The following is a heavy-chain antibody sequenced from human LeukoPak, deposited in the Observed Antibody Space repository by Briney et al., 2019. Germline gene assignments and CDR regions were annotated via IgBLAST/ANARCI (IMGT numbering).Heavy chain of an antibody. CDR1: GFTFSSYG. CDR2: ISYDGSNK. CDR3: AKDGLSSGWQLLPDY. V-gene: IGHV3-30*18. J-gene: IGHJ4*02. Sequence: PGGSLRLSCAASGFTFSSYGMHLVRQAPGKGLEWVAVISYDGSNKYYADSVKGRFTISRDNSKNTLYLQMNSLRAEDTAVYYCAKDGLSSGWQLLPDYWGQGTLVTVSS. D-gene: IGHD6-19*01.